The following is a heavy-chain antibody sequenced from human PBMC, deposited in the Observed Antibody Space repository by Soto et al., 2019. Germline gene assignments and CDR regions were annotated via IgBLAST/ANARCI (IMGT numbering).Heavy chain of an antibody. D-gene: IGHD1-26*01. J-gene: IGHJ3*02. CDR3: ARDQWKYSGSLHDAFDI. CDR2: ISYDGSNK. Sequence: GGSLRLSCAASGFTFSSYAMHWVRQAPGKGLEWVAVISYDGSNKYYADSVKGRFTISRDNSKNTLYLQMNSLRAEDTAVYYCARDQWKYSGSLHDAFDIWGQGTMVTVSS. CDR1: GFTFSSYA. V-gene: IGHV3-30-3*01.